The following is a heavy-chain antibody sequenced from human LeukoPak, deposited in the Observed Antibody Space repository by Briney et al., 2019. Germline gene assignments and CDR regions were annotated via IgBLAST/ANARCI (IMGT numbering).Heavy chain of an antibody. Sequence: GGSLRLSCAASGFAFSTYPVHWVRQAPGKGLEWVAVISYDGSNKYYADSVKGRFTISRDNSKNTLYLQMNSLRAEDTAVYYCASESGSSGWCGDRYYYYGMDVWGQGTTVTVSS. J-gene: IGHJ6*02. CDR3: ASESGSSGWCGDRYYYYGMDV. CDR2: ISYDGSNK. CDR1: GFAFSTYP. D-gene: IGHD6-19*01. V-gene: IGHV3-30*04.